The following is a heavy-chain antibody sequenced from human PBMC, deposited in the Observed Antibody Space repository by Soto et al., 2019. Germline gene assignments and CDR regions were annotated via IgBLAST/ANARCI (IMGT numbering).Heavy chain of an antibody. J-gene: IGHJ3*02. CDR3: ARGGSYSSSWYAFDI. CDR2: IYSGGST. Sequence: GGSLRLSCAASGFTVSSNYMSWVRQAPGKGLEWVSVIYSGGSTYYADSVKGRFNISRDNSKNTLYLQMNSLRAEDTAVYYCARGGSYSSSWYAFDIWGQGTMVTVSS. V-gene: IGHV3-66*02. CDR1: GFTVSSNY. D-gene: IGHD6-13*01.